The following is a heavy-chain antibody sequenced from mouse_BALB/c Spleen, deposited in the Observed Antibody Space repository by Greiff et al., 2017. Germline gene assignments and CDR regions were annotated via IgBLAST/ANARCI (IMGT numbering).Heavy chain of an antibody. D-gene: IGHD2-14*01. V-gene: IGHV2-9*02. CDR3: ASYYRYDVGWFAY. CDR1: GFSLTSYG. CDR2: IWAGGST. Sequence: QVQLKESGPGLVAPSQSLSITCTVSGFSLTSYGVHWVRQPPGKGLEWLGVIWAGGSTNYNSALMSRLSISKDNSKSQVFLKMNSLQTDDTAMYYCASYYRYDVGWFAYWGQGTLVTVSA. J-gene: IGHJ3*01.